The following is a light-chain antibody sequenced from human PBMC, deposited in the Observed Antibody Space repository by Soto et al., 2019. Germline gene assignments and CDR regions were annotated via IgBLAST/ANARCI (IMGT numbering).Light chain of an antibody. Sequence: QSALTQPASVSGSLGQSITISCTGTSSDVGGYNYVAWYQQHPDKAPKLLIYDVTNRPTGVSIRFSGSKSGNTASLTLSGLLPEDEADYYCTSYTSVYTYVFGTGTKVTVL. V-gene: IGLV2-14*01. CDR1: SSDVGGYNY. CDR2: DVT. CDR3: TSYTSVYTYV. J-gene: IGLJ1*01.